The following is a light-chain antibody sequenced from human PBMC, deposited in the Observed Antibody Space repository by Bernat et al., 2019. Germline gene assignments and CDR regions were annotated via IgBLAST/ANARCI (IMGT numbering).Light chain of an antibody. CDR1: SSDVGSYNL. J-gene: IGLJ3*02. Sequence: QSALTQPASVSGSPGQSITISCTGTSSDVGSYNLVSWYQQHPGKAPKLMIYEVSKRPSGVSNRFPGSKSGNPASLTISGRQAEDEADYYCCSYAGSSTLVFGGGTKLTVL. CDR2: EVS. V-gene: IGLV2-23*02. CDR3: CSYAGSSTLV.